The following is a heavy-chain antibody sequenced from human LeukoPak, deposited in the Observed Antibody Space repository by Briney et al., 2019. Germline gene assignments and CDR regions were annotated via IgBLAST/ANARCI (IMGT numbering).Heavy chain of an antibody. J-gene: IGHJ4*02. CDR2: ISSKSTYI. Sequence: GGSLRLSCVASGFDFNYYDMNWVRKAPGKGLEWVSSISSKSTYIDSADSMKGRFTISRDNANNSVFLQMSSLRPEDTAVYYCARRGGLSSGRGFDHWGQGTLVTVSS. CDR3: ARRGGLSSGRGFDH. D-gene: IGHD3-16*01. CDR1: GFDFNYYD. V-gene: IGHV3-21*01.